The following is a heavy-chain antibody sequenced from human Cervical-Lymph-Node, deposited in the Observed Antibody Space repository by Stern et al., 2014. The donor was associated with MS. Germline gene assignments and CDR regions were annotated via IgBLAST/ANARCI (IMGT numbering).Heavy chain of an antibody. Sequence: VQLVESGGGVVQPGRSLRLSCAASGFTFSMYAMYWVRQAPGKGLEWVAVISNDGNRKKLTDSVTGRFSISRDNFKNTVHLQINSLRPEDTAVYYCARDYRPMGDGSGWYSLPGSYWGQGTLVTVSS. J-gene: IGHJ4*02. D-gene: IGHD3-22*01. CDR2: ISNDGNRK. CDR3: ARDYRPMGDGSGWYSLPGSY. CDR1: GFTFSMYA. V-gene: IGHV3-30*03.